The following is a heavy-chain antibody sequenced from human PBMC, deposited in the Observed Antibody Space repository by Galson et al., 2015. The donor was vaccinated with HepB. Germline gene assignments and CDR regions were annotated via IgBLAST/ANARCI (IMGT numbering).Heavy chain of an antibody. V-gene: IGHV3-74*01. D-gene: IGHD4-17*01. J-gene: IGHJ4*02. CDR2: INSDGSRR. CDR3: ARDGSHGDFDY. Sequence: SLRLSCAASGFTFSSYWMHWVRQAPGKGLEWVSRINSDGSRRTYADFVRGRFTISRDHAKNTLYLQMNSLRVEDTAVYHCARDGSHGDFDYWGQGTVVTVSS. CDR1: GFTFSSYW.